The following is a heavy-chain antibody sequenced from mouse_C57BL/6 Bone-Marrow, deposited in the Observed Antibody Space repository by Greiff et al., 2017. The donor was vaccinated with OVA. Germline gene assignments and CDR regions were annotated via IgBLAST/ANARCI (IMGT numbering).Heavy chain of an antibody. V-gene: IGHV1-55*01. CDR3: ARRYAFDWYFDV. D-gene: IGHD2-12*01. J-gene: IGHJ1*03. CDR1: GYTFTSYR. Sequence: QVQLKQPGAELVKPGASVKMSCKASGYTFTSYRITWVKQRPGQGLEWIGDIYPGSGSTNYNEKFKSKATLTVDTSSSTAYMQLSSLTSEDSAVYYCARRYAFDWYFDVWGTGTTVTVSS. CDR2: IYPGSGST.